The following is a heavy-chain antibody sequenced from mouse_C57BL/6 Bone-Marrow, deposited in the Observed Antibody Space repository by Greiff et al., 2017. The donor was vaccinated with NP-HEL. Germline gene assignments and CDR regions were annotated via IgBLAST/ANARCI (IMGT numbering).Heavy chain of an antibody. D-gene: IGHD1-1*01. CDR3: ARRSTVVYWYFDV. CDR1: GYTFTDYY. CDR2: INPNNGGT. Sequence: LVESGASVKISCKASGYTFTDYYMNWVKQSHGKSLEWIGDINPNNGGTSYNQKFKGKATLTVDKSSSTAYMELRSLTSEDSAVYYCARRSTVVYWYFDVWGTGTTVTVSS. V-gene: IGHV1-26*01. J-gene: IGHJ1*03.